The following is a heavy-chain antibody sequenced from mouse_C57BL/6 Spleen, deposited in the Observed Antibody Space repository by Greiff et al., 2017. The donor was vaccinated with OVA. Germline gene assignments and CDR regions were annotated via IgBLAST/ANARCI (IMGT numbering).Heavy chain of an antibody. J-gene: IGHJ3*01. CDR3: ARDYGSNWFAY. CDR2: IHPNSGST. V-gene: IGHV1-64*01. CDR1: GYTFTSYW. Sequence: QVQLQQSGAELVKPGASVKLSCKASGYTFTSYWMHWVKQRPGQGLEWIGMIHPNSGSTNYNEKFKSKATLTVDKSSSTAYMQLSSLTSEDSAVYYCARDYGSNWFAYWGQGTLVTVSA. D-gene: IGHD1-1*01.